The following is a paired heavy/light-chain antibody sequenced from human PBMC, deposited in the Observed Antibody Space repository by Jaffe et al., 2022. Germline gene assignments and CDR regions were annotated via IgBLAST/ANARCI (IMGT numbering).Heavy chain of an antibody. D-gene: IGHD6-19*01. CDR3: ARIPRRQWLVQGTVNWFDP. CDR2: IYHSGST. J-gene: IGHJ5*02. Sequence: QVQLQESGPGLVKPSGTLSLTCAVSGGSISSSNWWSWIRQPPGKGLEWIGEIYHSGSTNYNPSLKSRVTISVDKSKNQFSLKLSSVTAADTAVYYCARIPRRQWLVQGTVNWFDPWGQGTLVTVSS. V-gene: IGHV4-4*02. CDR1: GGSISSSNW.
Light chain of an antibody. J-gene: IGKJ5*01. CDR1: QSVSSN. Sequence: EIVMTQSPATLSVSPGERATLSCRASQSVSSNLAWYQQKPGQAPRLLIYGASTRATGIPARFSGSGSGTEFTLTISSLQSEDFAVYYCQQYNNWPPGFGQGTRLEIK. CDR2: GAS. V-gene: IGKV3-15*01. CDR3: QQYNNWPPG.